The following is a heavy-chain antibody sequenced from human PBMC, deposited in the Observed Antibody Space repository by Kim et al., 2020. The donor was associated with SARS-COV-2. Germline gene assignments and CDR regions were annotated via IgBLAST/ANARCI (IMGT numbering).Heavy chain of an antibody. CDR3: ASIHYDFWSGNFDY. J-gene: IGHJ4*02. D-gene: IGHD3-3*01. Sequence: NRAVKCRVPISVDTAKSQFSLKLSSVTAADTAVYYCASIHYDFWSGNFDYWGQGTLVTVSS. V-gene: IGHV4-34*01.